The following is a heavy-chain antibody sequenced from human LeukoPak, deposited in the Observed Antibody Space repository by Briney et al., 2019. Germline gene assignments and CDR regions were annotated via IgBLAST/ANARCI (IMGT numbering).Heavy chain of an antibody. Sequence: SETLSLTCTVSGGSISSYYWSWIRQPPGKGLEWIGYIYYSGSTNYNPSLKSRVTISVDTSKNQFSLNLSSVTAADTAVYYCARHSPFYYDSSGYRAFDIWGQGTMVTVSS. D-gene: IGHD3-22*01. V-gene: IGHV4-59*08. CDR1: GGSISSYY. CDR3: ARHSPFYYDSSGYRAFDI. CDR2: IYYSGST. J-gene: IGHJ3*02.